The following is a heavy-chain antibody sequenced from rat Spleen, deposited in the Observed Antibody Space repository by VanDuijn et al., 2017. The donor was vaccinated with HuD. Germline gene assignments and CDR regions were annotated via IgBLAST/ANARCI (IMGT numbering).Heavy chain of an antibody. J-gene: IGHJ1*01. CDR2: ISYEGSST. CDR3: ARLELPGYNDSWYYDF. CDR1: GFTFNDCY. D-gene: IGHD1-4*01. V-gene: IGHV5-22*01. Sequence: EVQLVESGGCLMQPGRSLKLSCVASGFTFNDCYMAWVRQAPKKGLEWVASISYEGSSTYFGDSVKGRFTISRDNAKNTQYLQMDSLRSEDTATYYCARLELPGYNDSWYYDFRGPGTMVTVSS.